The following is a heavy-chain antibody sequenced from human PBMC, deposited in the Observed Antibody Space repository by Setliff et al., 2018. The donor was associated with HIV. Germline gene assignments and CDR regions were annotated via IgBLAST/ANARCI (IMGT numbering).Heavy chain of an antibody. J-gene: IGHJ6*03. CDR3: ARAEQLALGDYYYMDV. Sequence: SETLSLTCAVYGGSFSGYYWIWIRQPPGKGLEWIGEINHSGSTNYNPSLKSRVTMSLDTSKNQISLKLSSVTAADTAVYYCARAEQLALGDYYYMDVWGKGTTVTVSS. D-gene: IGHD6-6*01. CDR2: INHSGST. CDR1: GGSFSGYY. V-gene: IGHV4-34*01.